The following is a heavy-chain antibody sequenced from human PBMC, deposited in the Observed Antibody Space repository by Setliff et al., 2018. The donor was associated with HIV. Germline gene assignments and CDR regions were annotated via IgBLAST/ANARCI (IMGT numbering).Heavy chain of an antibody. CDR1: GFIFSDYE. CDR2: ITGSDGAV. D-gene: IGHD4-17*01. Sequence: PGGSLRLSCAASGFIFSDYEMKWVRQAPGKGLEWVSYITGSDGAVFYADSVKGRFTVSRDNAENSLSLQMNSLRAEDTAVYYCARLTPPDDYGDLGGIDHWGQGTLVTVSS. J-gene: IGHJ4*02. V-gene: IGHV3-48*03. CDR3: ARLTPPDDYGDLGGIDH.